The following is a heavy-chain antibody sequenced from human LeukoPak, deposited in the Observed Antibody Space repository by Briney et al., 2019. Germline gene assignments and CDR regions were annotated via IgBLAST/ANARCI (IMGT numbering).Heavy chain of an antibody. Sequence: GGSLRLSCAASGFTFSSYWMHWVRQAPGKGVVWVSRINSDGSSTSYADSVKGRFTISRDNAKNTLYLQMNSLRAEDTAVYYCARVGAVAGTTFGYWGQGTLVTVSS. CDR1: GFTFSSYW. J-gene: IGHJ4*02. V-gene: IGHV3-74*01. CDR2: INSDGSST. D-gene: IGHD6-19*01. CDR3: ARVGAVAGTTFGY.